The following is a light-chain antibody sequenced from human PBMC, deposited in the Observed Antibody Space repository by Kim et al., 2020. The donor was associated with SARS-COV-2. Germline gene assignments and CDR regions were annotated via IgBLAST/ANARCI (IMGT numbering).Light chain of an antibody. Sequence: SYELTQPPSVSVSPGQTASITCSGDKLGDKYACWYQQKPGQSPVLVIYQDSKRPSGIPERFSGSNSGNTATLTISGTQAMDEDAYYCQAWDSSTASYVFG. J-gene: IGLJ1*01. CDR1: KLGDKY. CDR3: QAWDSSTASYV. V-gene: IGLV3-1*01. CDR2: QDS.